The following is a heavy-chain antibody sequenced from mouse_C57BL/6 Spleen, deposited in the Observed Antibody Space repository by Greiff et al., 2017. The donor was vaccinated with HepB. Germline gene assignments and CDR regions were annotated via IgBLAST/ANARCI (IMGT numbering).Heavy chain of an antibody. V-gene: IGHV5-4*01. J-gene: IGHJ4*01. Sequence: EVMLVESGGGLVKPGGSLKLSCAASGFTFSSYAMSWVRQTPEKRLEWVATISDGGSYTYYPDNVKGRFTISRDNAKNNLYLQLSQLKSEDTAMYYCARDGLLYAMDYWGQGTSVTVSS. D-gene: IGHD1-1*01. CDR2: ISDGGSYT. CDR1: GFTFSSYA. CDR3: ARDGLLYAMDY.